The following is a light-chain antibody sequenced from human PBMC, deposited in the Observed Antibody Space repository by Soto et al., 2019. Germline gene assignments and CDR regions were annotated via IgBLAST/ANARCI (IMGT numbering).Light chain of an antibody. Sequence: DIQMTQSPSSLSVSVGDRVTITCRASQGISSYLGWYQQKPGKAPNLLIYDASTLQGGVPSRFSGTGSGTEFTLTISSLHSDDFATYYCQQYDYSRTFGQGTKVDIK. V-gene: IGKV1-9*01. CDR3: QQYDYSRT. J-gene: IGKJ1*01. CDR2: DAS. CDR1: QGISSY.